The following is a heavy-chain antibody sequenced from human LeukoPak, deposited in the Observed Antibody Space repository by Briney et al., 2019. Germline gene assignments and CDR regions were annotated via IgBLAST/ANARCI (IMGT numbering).Heavy chain of an antibody. CDR1: GGTFSSYA. Sequence: GASVKVSCKASGGTFSSYAISWVRQAPGQGLEWMGGIIPIFGTANYAQKFQGRVTITTDESTSTAYMELSSLRSEDTAVYYCARDRGYSYGSLGWFDPWGQGTLATVSS. D-gene: IGHD5-18*01. CDR3: ARDRGYSYGSLGWFDP. V-gene: IGHV1-69*05. J-gene: IGHJ5*02. CDR2: IIPIFGTA.